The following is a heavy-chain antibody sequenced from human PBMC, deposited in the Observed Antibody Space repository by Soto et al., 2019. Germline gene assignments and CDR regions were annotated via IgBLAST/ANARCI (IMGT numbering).Heavy chain of an antibody. D-gene: IGHD2-2*01. Sequence: EVQLVESGGGLVQPGGFLRLSCAASGFTFSSYWMHWVRQVPGKGLVWGSRINNDRSHTSYADSVKGRFTISRDNARNTLYLEMNSLRAEDTAVYYSARDGHCKTTSCYGTWVDSWGQGTLVTVPS. CDR3: ARDGHCKTTSCYGTWVDS. CDR2: INNDRSHT. CDR1: GFTFSSYW. J-gene: IGHJ5*01. V-gene: IGHV3-74*01.